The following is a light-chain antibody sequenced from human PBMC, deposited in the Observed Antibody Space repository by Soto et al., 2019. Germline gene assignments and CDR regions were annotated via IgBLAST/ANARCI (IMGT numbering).Light chain of an antibody. J-gene: IGLJ1*01. V-gene: IGLV2-14*01. CDR1: SSDVGGYNY. CDR3: SSYTSSSTLDV. CDR2: DVS. Sequence: QSVLTQPASVSGSPGQSITISCTGTSSDVGGYNYVSWYQQHPGKAPKLMIYDVSNRASGVSNRFSGSKSGNTASLTISGLPAEDEADYYCSSYTSSSTLDVFGTGTKLTVL.